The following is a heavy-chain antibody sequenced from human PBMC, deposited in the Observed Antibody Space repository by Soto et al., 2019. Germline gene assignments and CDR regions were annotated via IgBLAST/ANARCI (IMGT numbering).Heavy chain of an antibody. CDR1: GGSISSSSYY. Sequence: SETLSLTCTVSGGSISSSSYYWGWIRQPPGKGLEWIGSIYYSGSTHYNPSLKSRVTISVDTSKNQFSLKLSSVTAADTAVYYCARTLYDDIWGSYGYDWGQGTRVTVSS. D-gene: IGHD3-16*01. CDR2: IYYSGST. J-gene: IGHJ4*02. CDR3: ARTLYDDIWGSYGYD. V-gene: IGHV4-39*01.